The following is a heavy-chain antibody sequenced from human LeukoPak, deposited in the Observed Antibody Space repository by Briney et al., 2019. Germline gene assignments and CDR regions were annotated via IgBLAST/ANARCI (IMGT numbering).Heavy chain of an antibody. D-gene: IGHD1-26*01. Sequence: GESLKISCKGSGYSFTSYWIGWVRQMPGKGLEWMGIIYPGDSDTRYSPSLQGQVTISADKSISTAYLQWSSLKASDTAMYYCARQRGRELLSPYNWFDPWGQGTLVTVSS. CDR3: ARQRGRELLSPYNWFDP. CDR1: GYSFTSYW. CDR2: IYPGDSDT. V-gene: IGHV5-51*01. J-gene: IGHJ5*02.